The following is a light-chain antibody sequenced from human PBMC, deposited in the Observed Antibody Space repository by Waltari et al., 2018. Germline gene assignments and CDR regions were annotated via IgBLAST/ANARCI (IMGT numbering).Light chain of an antibody. J-gene: IGLJ2*01. CDR2: QDT. Sequence: SYELTQPPSVSVSPGQTASITCSGNKLGDKYACWYQQKPGQSPVVVLYQDTKRHSGTPERFSGPNSGNTATLTSGGTQAMDEADYYWQAWDTSTYHVVFGGGTKLTVL. V-gene: IGLV3-1*01. CDR1: KLGDKY. CDR3: QAWDTSTYHVV.